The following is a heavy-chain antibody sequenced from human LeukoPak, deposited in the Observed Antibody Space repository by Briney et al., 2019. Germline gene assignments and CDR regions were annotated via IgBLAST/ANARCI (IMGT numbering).Heavy chain of an antibody. D-gene: IGHD5-24*01. CDR2: IYYSGST. V-gene: IGHV4-31*03. J-gene: IGHJ5*02. CDR3: AREGGDGYNSLDP. CDR1: GGSISSGGYY. Sequence: SETLSLTCTVSGGSISSGGYYWNWIRQHPGKGLEWIGFIYYSGSTYYNPPLKSRVTISVDTSKNQFSLKLSSVTAADTAVYYCAREGGDGYNSLDPWGQGTLVTVSS.